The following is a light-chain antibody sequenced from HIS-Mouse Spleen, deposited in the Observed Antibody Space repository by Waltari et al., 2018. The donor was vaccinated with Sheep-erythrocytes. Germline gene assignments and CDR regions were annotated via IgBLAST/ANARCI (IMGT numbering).Light chain of an antibody. CDR3: YSTDSSGNHWV. Sequence: SYELTQPPSVSVSPGQTARITCSGDALPKKYAYWYQRKSGQAPVLVLYEDSKRPAGVPGRFSGSSSGKMATLTISGAQVEDEADYYCYSTDSSGNHWVFGGGTKLTVL. J-gene: IGLJ3*02. CDR2: EDS. CDR1: ALPKKY. V-gene: IGLV3-10*01.